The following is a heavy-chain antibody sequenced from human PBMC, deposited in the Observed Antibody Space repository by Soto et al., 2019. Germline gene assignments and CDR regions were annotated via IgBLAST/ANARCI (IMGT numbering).Heavy chain of an antibody. V-gene: IGHV3-23*01. D-gene: IGHD6-19*01. Sequence: GGSLRRSCVASGFTFSYYAMTWVRQRPGKGLEYVASIPGTASGAYYADSVKGRFTISRDNSGNTLFLQMSSLRVEDTGMYYCAKEGFDRGWYWDNWGQGT. J-gene: IGHJ4*02. CDR2: IPGTASGA. CDR1: GFTFSYYA. CDR3: AKEGFDRGWYWDN.